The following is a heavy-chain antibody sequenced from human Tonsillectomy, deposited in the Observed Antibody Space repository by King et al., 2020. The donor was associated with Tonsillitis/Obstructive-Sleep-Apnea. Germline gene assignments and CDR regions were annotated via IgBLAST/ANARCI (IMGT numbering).Heavy chain of an antibody. J-gene: IGHJ4*02. Sequence: VQLQQWGAGLLKPSETLSLTCAVYGGSFSGYYWSWIRQPPGKGLEWIGEINHSGSTNYNPSLKSRVTISVDTSTKQFYLKLSSVTAADTAVYYCAREWQTDKLFDYWGQGTLVTVSS. V-gene: IGHV4-34*01. CDR3: AREWQTDKLFDY. D-gene: IGHD2-8*01. CDR1: GGSFSGYY. CDR2: INHSGST.